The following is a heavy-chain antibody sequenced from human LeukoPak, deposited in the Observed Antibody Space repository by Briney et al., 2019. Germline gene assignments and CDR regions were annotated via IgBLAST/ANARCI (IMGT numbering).Heavy chain of an antibody. CDR1: GFTFSSYG. V-gene: IGHV3-30*02. J-gene: IGHJ4*02. Sequence: GGSLRLSCAASGFTFSSYGMHWVRQAPGKGLQWVAFIRYDGSNKYYADSVKGRFTISRDNSKNTLYLQMNSLRAEDTAVYYCAKDRGISDSFDYWGQGTLVTVSS. CDR2: IRYDGSNK. CDR3: AKDRGISDSFDY. D-gene: IGHD2-15*01.